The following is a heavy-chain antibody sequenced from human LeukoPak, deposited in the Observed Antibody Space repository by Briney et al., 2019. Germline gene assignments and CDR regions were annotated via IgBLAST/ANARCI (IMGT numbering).Heavy chain of an antibody. Sequence: PGGSLRLSCAASGFTVSSNYMSWVRQAPGKGLEWVSVIYSGGSTYYADSVKGRFTISRDNSKNTLYLQMNSLRAEDTAVYYCARDGLGSDYYYGMDVWGQGTTVTVSS. V-gene: IGHV3-66*01. CDR3: ARDGLGSDYYYGMDV. J-gene: IGHJ6*02. CDR2: IYSGGST. D-gene: IGHD1-26*01. CDR1: GFTVSSNY.